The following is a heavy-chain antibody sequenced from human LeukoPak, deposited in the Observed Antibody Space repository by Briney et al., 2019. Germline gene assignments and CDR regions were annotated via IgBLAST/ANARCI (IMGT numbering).Heavy chain of an antibody. CDR2: IIPILGTS. CDR1: GSTFSTYA. D-gene: IGHD3-22*01. CDR3: ATTRDYYENSGYTLLQD. Sequence: ASVTVSFTASGSTFSTYAINWVRQAPGQGLEWMGGIIPILGTSNYAQRFQGRVTITADESSGTAYMALSSLRSEDTAIYYCATTRDYYENSGYTLLQDWGQGTLVTVSS. V-gene: IGHV1-69*01. J-gene: IGHJ1*01.